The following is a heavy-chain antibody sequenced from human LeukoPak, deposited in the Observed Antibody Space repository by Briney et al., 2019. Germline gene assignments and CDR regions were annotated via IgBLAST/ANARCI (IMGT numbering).Heavy chain of an antibody. CDR1: GFTFSSYG. V-gene: IGHV3-30-3*01. CDR2: ISYDGSNK. D-gene: IGHD3-9*01. J-gene: IGHJ5*02. Sequence: PGGSLRLSCAASGFTFSSYGMHWVRLAPGKGLEWVALISYDGSNKYYADSVKGRFTISRDNPKNTLFLQMNSLRAEDSAVYYCARGLTATGSLFDPWGQGTLVTVSS. CDR3: ARGLTATGSLFDP.